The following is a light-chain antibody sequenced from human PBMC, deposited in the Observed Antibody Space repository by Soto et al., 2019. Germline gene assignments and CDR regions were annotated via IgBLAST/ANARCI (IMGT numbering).Light chain of an antibody. Sequence: QSALTQPASVSGSPGQSITISCTGTSSDVGSYNLVSWYQQHPGKAPKLMIYEGSKRPSGVSNRFSGSKSGNTASLTISGLQAEYEADYYCCSYAGSSLYVFGTGTKLTVL. V-gene: IGLV2-23*01. CDR3: CSYAGSSLYV. CDR1: SSDVGSYNL. CDR2: EGS. J-gene: IGLJ1*01.